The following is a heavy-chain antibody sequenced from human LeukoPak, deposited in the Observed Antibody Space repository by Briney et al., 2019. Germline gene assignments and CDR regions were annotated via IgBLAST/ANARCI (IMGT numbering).Heavy chain of an antibody. Sequence: SETLSLTCAVSGGSISSGGYSWSWIRQPPGKGLEWIGYIYHSGSTYYNPSLKSRVTISVDRSKNQFSLKLSSVTAADTAVYYCAREWEGNDFWSGYTYYYMDVWGKGTTVTVSS. V-gene: IGHV4-30-2*01. J-gene: IGHJ6*03. CDR2: IYHSGST. CDR3: AREWEGNDFWSGYTYYYMDV. CDR1: GGSISSGGYS. D-gene: IGHD3-3*01.